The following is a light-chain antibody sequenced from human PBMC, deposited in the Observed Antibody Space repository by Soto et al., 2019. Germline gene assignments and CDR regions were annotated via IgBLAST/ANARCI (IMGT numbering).Light chain of an antibody. V-gene: IGKV1-27*01. CDR3: QKYDSAPAWT. Sequence: DIQMTQSPSSLSAAVGDRVTIACRASQDISNYLAWYQQKPGRAPKLLIFAASTLPSGVPSRFSGSGSGTEFTLTISSLQPEDVATYYCQKYDSAPAWTCGQGNKVEIK. CDR2: AAS. J-gene: IGKJ1*01. CDR1: QDISNY.